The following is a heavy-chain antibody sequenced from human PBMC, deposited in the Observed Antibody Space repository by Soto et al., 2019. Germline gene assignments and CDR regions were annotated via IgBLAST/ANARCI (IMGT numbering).Heavy chain of an antibody. Sequence: QVQLQESGPGLVKPSATLSLTCAVSGYSISSSNWWGWIRQPPGKGLEWIGYIYYSGSTYYNPSLKSRVTMSVDTSKNQFSLKLSSVTAVDTAVYYCAAGGIVGATTADYWGQGTLVTVSS. CDR1: GYSISSSNW. CDR3: AAGGIVGATTADY. V-gene: IGHV4-28*01. D-gene: IGHD1-26*01. J-gene: IGHJ4*02. CDR2: IYYSGST.